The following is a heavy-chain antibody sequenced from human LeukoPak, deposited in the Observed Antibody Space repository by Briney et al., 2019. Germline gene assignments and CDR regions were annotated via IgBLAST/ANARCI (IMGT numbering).Heavy chain of an antibody. D-gene: IGHD3-10*01. CDR1: GFTFSSYS. Sequence: GGSLRLSCAASGFTFSSYSMNWVRQAPGKGLEWVSSISSSSSYIYYADSVKGRFTISRDNAKNSLYLQMNSLRAEDTAVYYCARAQNYGYGSGSYLQYYFDYWGQGTLVTVSS. J-gene: IGHJ4*02. CDR3: ARAQNYGYGSGSYLQYYFDY. CDR2: ISSSSSYI. V-gene: IGHV3-21*01.